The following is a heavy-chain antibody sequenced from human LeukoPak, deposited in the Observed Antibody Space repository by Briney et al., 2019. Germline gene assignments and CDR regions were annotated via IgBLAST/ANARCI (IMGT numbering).Heavy chain of an antibody. CDR1: GGSISSYY. CDR3: AGPLEYYYNYYGMDV. V-gene: IGHV4-34*01. CDR2: INHSGST. J-gene: IGHJ6*02. Sequence: SETLSLTCTVSGGSISSYYWSWIRQPPGKGLEWIGEINHSGSTNYNPSLKSRVTISVDTSKNQFSLKLSSVTAADTAVYYCAGPLEYYYNYYGMDVWGQGTTVTVSS. D-gene: IGHD5-24*01.